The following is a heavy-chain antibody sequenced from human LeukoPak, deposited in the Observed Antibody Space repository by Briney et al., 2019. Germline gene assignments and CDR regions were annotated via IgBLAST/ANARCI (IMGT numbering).Heavy chain of an antibody. CDR3: ARVGAPYYYYMDV. CDR1: GFTFSGYG. J-gene: IGHJ6*03. D-gene: IGHD1-26*01. Sequence: PGGSLRLSCEASGFTFSGYGMHWVRQAPGRGLEWVSSISSSSSYIYYADSVKGRFTISRDNAKNSLYLQMNSLRAEDTAVYYCARVGAPYYYYMDVWGKGTTVTVSS. V-gene: IGHV3-21*01. CDR2: ISSSSSYI.